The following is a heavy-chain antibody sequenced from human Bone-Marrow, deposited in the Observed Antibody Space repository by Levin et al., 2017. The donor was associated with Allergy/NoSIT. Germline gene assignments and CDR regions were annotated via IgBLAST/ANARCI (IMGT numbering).Heavy chain of an antibody. CDR2: ISGNGATT. J-gene: IGHJ5*01. CDR1: GFTFNSFA. Sequence: PGGSLRLSCAASGFTFNSFAMNWARQAPGKGLEWVSVISGNGATTYYADSVKGRFTISRDNSKNTLYLQMNSLRAEDTAVYYCTKGARKTGFDSWGQGTLVTVSS. V-gene: IGHV3-23*01. D-gene: IGHD3-16*01. CDR3: TKGARKTGFDS.